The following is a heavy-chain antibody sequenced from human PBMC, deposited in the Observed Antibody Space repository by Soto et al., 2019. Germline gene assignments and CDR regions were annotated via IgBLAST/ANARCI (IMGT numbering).Heavy chain of an antibody. CDR2: TYYRSKWYN. D-gene: IGHD5-18*01. J-gene: IGHJ6*02. CDR3: ARGLEGYGYSYYYYGMDV. CDR1: GASASSNSAA. V-gene: IGHV6-1*01. Sequence: PSQTLSLTCAISGASASSNSAAWNWIRQSPSRGLEWLGRTYYRSKWYNDYAVSVKSRITINPDTSKNQFSLQLNSVAPEDTAVYYCARGLEGYGYSYYYYGMDVWGQGTTVTVSS.